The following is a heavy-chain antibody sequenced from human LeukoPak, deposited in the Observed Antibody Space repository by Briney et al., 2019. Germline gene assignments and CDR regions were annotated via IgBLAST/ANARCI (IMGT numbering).Heavy chain of an antibody. D-gene: IGHD6-13*01. Sequence: GASVKISCKTSGYSFTSYNLHWVRQAPGQGLEWMGGIIPIFGTANYAQKFQGRVTITADKSTSTAYMELSSLRSEDTAVYYCARGRQPLDYWGQGTLVTVSS. CDR1: GYSFTSYN. CDR3: ARGRQPLDY. J-gene: IGHJ4*02. V-gene: IGHV1-69*06. CDR2: IIPIFGTA.